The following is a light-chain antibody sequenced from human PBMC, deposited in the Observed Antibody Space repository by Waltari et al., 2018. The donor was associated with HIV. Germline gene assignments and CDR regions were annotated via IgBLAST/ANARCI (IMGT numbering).Light chain of an antibody. CDR2: WAP. Sequence: DVVMTQSPDFLPVSVGERATLNCKSSQSLLYGSNNKNYLAWYQQRPGHRPKLLIYWAPTRQSGVPDRFSGSGSGTDFSLTISSLQAEDVAVYYCQQYYLVPYTFGQGTKLEIK. V-gene: IGKV4-1*01. CDR3: QQYYLVPYT. J-gene: IGKJ2*01. CDR1: QSLLYGSNNKNY.